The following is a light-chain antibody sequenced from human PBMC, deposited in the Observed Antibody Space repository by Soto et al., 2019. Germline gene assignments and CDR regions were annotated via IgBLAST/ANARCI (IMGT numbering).Light chain of an antibody. J-gene: IGKJ1*01. CDR3: QHYGNSPT. Sequence: EVVLAQPPDTLSLSPGARATLSCRASQSISSGYLAWYQQKPGQAPRLLIYGASRRAAGIPDRFSGSGSGTDFTLSISRLEPEDFAVYWCQHYGNSPTFGQGTKVQLK. V-gene: IGKV3-20*01. CDR1: QSISSGY. CDR2: GAS.